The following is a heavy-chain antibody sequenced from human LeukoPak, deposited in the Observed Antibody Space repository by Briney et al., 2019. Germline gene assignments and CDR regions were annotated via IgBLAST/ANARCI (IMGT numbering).Heavy chain of an antibody. D-gene: IGHD3-9*01. CDR1: GYSISSGYY. V-gene: IGHV4-38-2*02. CDR2: IYHSGST. Sequence: SETLSLTCTVSGYSISSGYYWGWIRQPPGKGLEWIGSIYHSGSTYYNPSLKSRVTISVDTSKNQFSLKLSSVTAADTAVYYCARMTGDYYYYGMDVWGQGTTVTVSS. J-gene: IGHJ6*02. CDR3: ARMTGDYYYYGMDV.